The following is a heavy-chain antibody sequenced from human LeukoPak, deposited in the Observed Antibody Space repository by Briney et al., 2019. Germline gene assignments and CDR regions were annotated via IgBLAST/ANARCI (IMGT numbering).Heavy chain of an antibody. CDR1: GFTFSSYS. V-gene: IGHV3-21*01. D-gene: IGHD4-17*01. CDR3: ARDFTGATVTTSDY. CDR2: ISSSSSYI. Sequence: GGSLRLSCAASGFTFSSYSMNWVRQAPGKGLEWVSSISSSSSYIYYADSVKGRFTIPRDNAKNSLYLQMNSLRAEDTAVYYCARDFTGATVTTSDYWGQGTLVTVSS. J-gene: IGHJ4*02.